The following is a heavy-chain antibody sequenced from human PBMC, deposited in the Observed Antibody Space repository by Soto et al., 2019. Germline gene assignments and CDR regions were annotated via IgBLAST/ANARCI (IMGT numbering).Heavy chain of an antibody. CDR2: IYYSGST. CDR3: ARSDGRY. J-gene: IGHJ4*02. Sequence: SETLSLTCAVSGGSISSGGYSWSWIRQPPGKGLEWIGYIYYSGSTNYNLSLKSRVTISVDTSKNQFSLKLSSVTAADTAVYYCARSDGRYWGQGTLVTVSS. V-gene: IGHV4-61*08. CDR1: GGSISSGGYS.